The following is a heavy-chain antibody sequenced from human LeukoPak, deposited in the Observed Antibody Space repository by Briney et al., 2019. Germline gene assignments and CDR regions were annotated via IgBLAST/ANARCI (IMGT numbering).Heavy chain of an antibody. CDR2: ISSNGGST. J-gene: IGHJ4*02. V-gene: IGHV3-64D*06. D-gene: IGHD5-24*01. Sequence: PGGSLRLSCSASGFTFSSYAMHWVRQAPGKGLEYASAISSNGGSTYYADSVKGRFTISRDNSKNMLYLQMSSLRAEDTAVYYCVFGGDGYNLCYWGQGTLVTVSS. CDR3: VFGGDGYNLCY. CDR1: GFTFSSYA.